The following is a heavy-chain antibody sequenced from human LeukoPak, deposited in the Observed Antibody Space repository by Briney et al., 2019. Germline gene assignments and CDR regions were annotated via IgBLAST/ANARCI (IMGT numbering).Heavy chain of an antibody. D-gene: IGHD3-3*01. V-gene: IGHV4-34*01. J-gene: IGHJ5*02. CDR2: INHSGST. CDR1: GVSFSGYY. CDR3: ATGRYDFWSGFNWFDP. Sequence: SETLSLTCAVYGVSFSGYYWSWIRQPPGKGLEWIGEINHSGSTNYNPSLKSRVTISVDTSKNQFSLKLSSVTAADTAVYYCATGRYDFWSGFNWFDPWGQGTLVTVSS.